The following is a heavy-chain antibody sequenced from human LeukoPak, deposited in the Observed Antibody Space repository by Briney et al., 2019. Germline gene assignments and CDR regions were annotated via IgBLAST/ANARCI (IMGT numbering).Heavy chain of an antibody. D-gene: IGHD2-2*01. V-gene: IGHV3-48*01. J-gene: IGHJ4*02. CDR1: GFTFSSYN. CDR3: ARALGSYCSSTSCLRDYYFDY. CDR2: ISSSSGTV. Sequence: GGSLRLSCAASGFTFSSYNMNWVRQAPGKGQEWVSYISSSSGTVYYADSVKGRFTISRDNAKNSLYLQMNSLRAKDTAVYYCARALGSYCSSTSCLRDYYFDYWGQGTLVTVSS.